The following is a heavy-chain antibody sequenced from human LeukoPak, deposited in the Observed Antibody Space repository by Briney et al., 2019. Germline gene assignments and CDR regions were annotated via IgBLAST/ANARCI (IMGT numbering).Heavy chain of an antibody. CDR1: GFTFSNYW. CDR2: IKQDRGEK. D-gene: IGHD3-22*01. V-gene: IGHV3-7*01. J-gene: IGHJ4*02. CDR3: VRDMGYYDKV. Sequence: GSLRLSCAASGFTFSNYWMNWVRQAPGKGLEWVANIKQDRGEKSYVDSVKGRFTISRDNAKNSLHLQMNSLRAEDTAVYYCVRDMGYYDKVWGQGTLVTVSS.